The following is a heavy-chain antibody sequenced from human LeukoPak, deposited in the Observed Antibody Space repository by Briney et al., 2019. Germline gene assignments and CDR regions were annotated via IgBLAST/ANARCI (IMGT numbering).Heavy chain of an antibody. CDR3: ARGKPRYSPRAFDI. V-gene: IGHV4-34*01. D-gene: IGHD5-18*01. J-gene: IGHJ3*02. CDR2: INHSGST. Sequence: SETLSLTCAVYGGSFSGYYWSWIRQPPGKGLEWIGEINHSGSTNYNPSLKSRVTISVDTSKNQFSLKLSSVTAADTAVYYCARGKPRYSPRAFDIWGQGAMVTVSS. CDR1: GGSFSGYY.